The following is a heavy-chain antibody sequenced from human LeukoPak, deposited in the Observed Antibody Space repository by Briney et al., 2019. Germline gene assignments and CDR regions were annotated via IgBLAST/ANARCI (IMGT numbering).Heavy chain of an antibody. D-gene: IGHD1-26*01. J-gene: IGHJ4*02. CDR1: GGSISSHY. V-gene: IGHV4-59*11. CDR2: IYYSGST. CDR3: ARVYQGSGSYYRNFDY. Sequence: SETLSLTCTVSGGSISSHYWSWIRQPPGKGLEWIGYIYYSGSTNYNPSLKSRVTISVDTSMNQFSLKLSSVTAADTAVYYCARVYQGSGSYYRNFDYWGQGTLVTVSS.